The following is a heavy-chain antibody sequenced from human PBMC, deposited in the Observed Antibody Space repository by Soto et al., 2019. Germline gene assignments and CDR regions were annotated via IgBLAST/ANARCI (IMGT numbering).Heavy chain of an antibody. J-gene: IGHJ4*02. Sequence: ASVKVSCKASGYSFTSLDINWVRQTAGQGLEWMGWMQPSTGRTGYAQKFQGRVTMTRDTSINTAYMELTTLTSDDTAVYYCATSQKGYNWNYFDHWGQGALVTVSS. CDR3: ATSQKGYNWNYFDH. V-gene: IGHV1-8*01. CDR1: GYSFTSLD. D-gene: IGHD1-1*01. CDR2: MQPSTGRT.